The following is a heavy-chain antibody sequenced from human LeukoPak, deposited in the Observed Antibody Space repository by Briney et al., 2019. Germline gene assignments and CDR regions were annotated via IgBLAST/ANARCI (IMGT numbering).Heavy chain of an antibody. CDR3: ARAMVGATMNWFDP. CDR2: IYTSGST. V-gene: IGHV4-4*07. Sequence: SETLSLTCTVSGGSTSSYYWSWIRQPAGKGVEWIGRIYTSGSTNYNPSLKSRVTMSVDTSKNQFSLKLSSVTAADTAVYYCARAMVGATMNWFDPWGQGTLVTVSS. D-gene: IGHD1-26*01. CDR1: GGSTSSYY. J-gene: IGHJ5*02.